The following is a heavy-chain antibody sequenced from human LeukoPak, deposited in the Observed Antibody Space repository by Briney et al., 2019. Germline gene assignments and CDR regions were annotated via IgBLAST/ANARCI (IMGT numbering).Heavy chain of an antibody. CDR3: ARRYNWNDRWD. V-gene: IGHV4-39*07. CDR2: IYYSGST. D-gene: IGHD1-1*01. J-gene: IGHJ4*02. CDR1: GGSISSTNYY. Sequence: SETLSLTCTVSGGSISSTNYYLGWIRQPPGKGLEWIGSIYYSGSTYYNPSLKSRLTISLDTSKNQFSLRLSSVTAADTAFYYCARRYNWNDRWDWGQGTLVTVSP.